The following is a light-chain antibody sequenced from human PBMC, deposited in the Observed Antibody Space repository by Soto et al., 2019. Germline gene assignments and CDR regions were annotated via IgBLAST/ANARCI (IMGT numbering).Light chain of an antibody. CDR3: IQHNSYPWT. CDR1: QAIRTA. V-gene: IGKV1-17*01. J-gene: IGKJ1*01. Sequence: IQLTQSPSSLSASVGDRVTITCRASQAIRTALGWYQQKPGKAPKRLIYAASSLQSGVPSRFSGSGSGTEFTLTISSLQPEDFATYYCIQHNSYPWTFGQGTKVDIK. CDR2: AAS.